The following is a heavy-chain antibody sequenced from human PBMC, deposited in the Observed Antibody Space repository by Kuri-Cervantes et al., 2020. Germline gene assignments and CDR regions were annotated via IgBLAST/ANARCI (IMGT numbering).Heavy chain of an antibody. CDR1: GFTFSSYD. D-gene: IGHD3-10*01. Sequence: GESLKIYCAASGFTFSSYDMHWVRQAPGKGLEWVAVRWYDGSNKYYADSVKGRFTIHRDNSKNTLYLQMNSLRAEDTAVYYCARDSGYYYGSGCQLYYYYGMDVWGQGTTVTVSS. CDR2: RWYDGSNK. V-gene: IGHV3-33*08. CDR3: ARDSGYYYGSGCQLYYYYGMDV. J-gene: IGHJ6*02.